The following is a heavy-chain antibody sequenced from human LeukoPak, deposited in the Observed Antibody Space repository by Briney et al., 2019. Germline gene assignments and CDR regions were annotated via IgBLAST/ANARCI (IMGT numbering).Heavy chain of an antibody. CDR1: GFTVSSSY. J-gene: IGHJ3*02. CDR2: IYGGGST. CDR3: ARDLILGVAATRAFDI. V-gene: IGHV3-66*02. Sequence: GGSLRLSCAASGFTVSSSYMHWVRQAPGKGLEWVSVIYGGGSTYYANPVKGRFTISRDSSKNTLYLQMNSLRAEDTALYYCARDLILGVAATRAFDIWGQGTMVTVSS. D-gene: IGHD3-3*01.